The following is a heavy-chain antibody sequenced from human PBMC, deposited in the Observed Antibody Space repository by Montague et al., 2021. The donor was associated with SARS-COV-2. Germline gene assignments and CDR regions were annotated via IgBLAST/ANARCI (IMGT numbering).Heavy chain of an antibody. D-gene: IGHD2-21*01. CDR1: GGYISEYY. J-gene: IGHJ4*02. V-gene: IGHV4-59*08. Sequence: SETLSLTCSVSGGYISEYYWSWIRQSPGKRLEWIGYVYFTGSTDYNPSLKSRVTISVDTSKNQFSLQLASVTAADTAVYYCARHRGFVDLWALDYWGQGTLVAVSS. CDR2: VYFTGST. CDR3: ARHRGFVDLWALDY.